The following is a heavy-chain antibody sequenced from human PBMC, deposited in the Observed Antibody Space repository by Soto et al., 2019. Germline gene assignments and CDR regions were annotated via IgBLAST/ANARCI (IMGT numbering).Heavy chain of an antibody. CDR3: ASTMIVVVITKAPIDY. Sequence: QLQLQESGPGLVKPSETLSLTCTVSGGSISSSSYYWGWIRQPPGKGLEWIGSIYYSGSTYYNPSLKSRVTISVDTSKNQFSLKLSSVTAADTAVYYCASTMIVVVITKAPIDYWGQGTLVTVSS. CDR2: IYYSGST. V-gene: IGHV4-39*01. CDR1: GGSISSSSYY. J-gene: IGHJ4*02. D-gene: IGHD3-22*01.